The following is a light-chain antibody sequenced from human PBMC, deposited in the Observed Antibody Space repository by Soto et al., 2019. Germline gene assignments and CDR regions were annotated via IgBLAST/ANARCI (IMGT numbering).Light chain of an antibody. Sequence: EIVLTQSPATLSLSPGERATLSCRASESIRTYLAWYQQKPGQAPRLLIYDASTRATGIPVRFSGSGSGTDFTLTIGSLEPEDFAVYYCQQRSNWPGTFGQGTRLEI. V-gene: IGKV3-11*01. CDR3: QQRSNWPGT. J-gene: IGKJ5*01. CDR1: ESIRTY. CDR2: DAS.